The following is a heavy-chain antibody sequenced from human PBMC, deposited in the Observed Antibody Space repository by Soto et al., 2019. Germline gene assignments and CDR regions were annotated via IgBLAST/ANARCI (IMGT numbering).Heavy chain of an antibody. J-gene: IGHJ5*02. CDR2: ISAYNGNT. CDR1: GYTFTSYG. CDR3: ANYDYYDSSGYYDYWFDP. Sequence: QVQLVQSGAEVKKPGASVKVSCKASGYTFTSYGISWVRQAPGQGLEWMGWISAYNGNTNYAQKLQGRVTMTTDTSTSTAYMELRSLRSDDTAVYHCANYDYYDSSGYYDYWFDPWGQGTLVTVSS. V-gene: IGHV1-18*01. D-gene: IGHD3-22*01.